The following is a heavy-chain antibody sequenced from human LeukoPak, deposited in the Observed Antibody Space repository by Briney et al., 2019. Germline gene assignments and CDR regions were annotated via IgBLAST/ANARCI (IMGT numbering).Heavy chain of an antibody. CDR1: GFTFSSYG. V-gene: IGHV3-30*18. D-gene: IGHD2-21*02. J-gene: IGHJ4*02. CDR2: ISYDGSNK. Sequence: GRSLRLSCAGSGFTFSSYGMHWVRQAPGKGLEWVAVISYDGSNKYYADSVKGRFTISRDNSKNTLYLQMNSLRAEDTAVYYCAKDRAYCGGDCWEGYFDYWGQGTLVTVSS. CDR3: AKDRAYCGGDCWEGYFDY.